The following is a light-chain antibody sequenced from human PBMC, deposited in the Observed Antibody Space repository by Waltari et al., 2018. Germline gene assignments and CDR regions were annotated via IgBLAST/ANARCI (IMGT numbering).Light chain of an antibody. V-gene: IGKV1-39*01. Sequence: DIQMTQSPSSLSASVGDRVTITCRASQSISSYLNLYQQKPGKAPKLMISAASSLQSGVPSRFSGSGSGTDFTLTISSLQPEDVATYYCQQSYRTPGTFGQGTKVEVK. CDR2: AAS. J-gene: IGKJ1*01. CDR3: QQSYRTPGT. CDR1: QSISSY.